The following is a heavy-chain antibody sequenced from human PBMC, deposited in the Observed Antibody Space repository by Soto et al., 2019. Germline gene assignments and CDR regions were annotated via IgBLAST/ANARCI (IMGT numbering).Heavy chain of an antibody. CDR2: IYYSGST. CDR3: ARYGSGSYYPTTFDY. V-gene: IGHV4-31*03. Sequence: QVQLQESGPGLVKPSQTLSLTCTVYGGSISSGGYYWSWIRQHPGKGLECIGYIYYSGSTYYNPSLKSRVTISVDTSENQFSLKLRSVTAADTAVYYCARYGSGSYYPTTFDYWGQGTLVTVSS. D-gene: IGHD3-10*01. J-gene: IGHJ4*02. CDR1: GGSISSGGYY.